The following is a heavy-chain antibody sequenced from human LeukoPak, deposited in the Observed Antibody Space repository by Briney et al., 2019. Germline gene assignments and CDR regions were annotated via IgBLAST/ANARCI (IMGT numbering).Heavy chain of an antibody. V-gene: IGHV1-69*04. CDR1: GGTFSSYA. CDR2: IIPILGIA. J-gene: IGHJ6*02. Sequence: SVKVSCKASGGTFSSYAISWVRQAPGQGLEWMGRIIPILGIANYAQKFQGRVTITADKSTSTAYMELSSLRSEDTAVYYCARGSTVDCSSTGCYSPVYYGMDVWGQGTTVTVSS. CDR3: ARGSTVDCSSTGCYSPVYYGMDV. D-gene: IGHD2-2*01.